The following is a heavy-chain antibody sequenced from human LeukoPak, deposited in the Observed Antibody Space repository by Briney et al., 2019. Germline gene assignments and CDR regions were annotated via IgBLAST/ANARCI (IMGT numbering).Heavy chain of an antibody. CDR2: MCGTAGCT. CDR1: GFTFYMYA. CDR3: AKDRPNFHENSGHYYRRDGDS. Sequence: GGSLTLSXQASGFTFYMYAMSWVRQAPGKGLEWVASMCGTAGCTFYPDSVKGRFTISRDNSKNVLYLRMNSLTAEDTAIYYCAKDRPNFHENSGHYYRRDGDSWGQGTLVTVSS. V-gene: IGHV3-23*01. J-gene: IGHJ5*01. D-gene: IGHD3-22*01.